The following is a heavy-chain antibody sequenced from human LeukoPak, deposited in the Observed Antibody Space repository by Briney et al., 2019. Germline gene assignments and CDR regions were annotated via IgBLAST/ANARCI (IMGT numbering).Heavy chain of an antibody. J-gene: IGHJ4*02. Sequence: SETLSLTCTVSGGSISGGSYYWGWIRQPPGKGLEWIGSIYYSGSTYYNPSLKSRVTISVDSSKNQFSLKLSSVTAADTAVYYCARLLRFYYDSSGYNPLYFDYWGQGTLVTVSS. V-gene: IGHV4-39*01. CDR2: IYYSGST. D-gene: IGHD3-22*01. CDR3: ARLLRFYYDSSGYNPLYFDY. CDR1: GGSISGGSYY.